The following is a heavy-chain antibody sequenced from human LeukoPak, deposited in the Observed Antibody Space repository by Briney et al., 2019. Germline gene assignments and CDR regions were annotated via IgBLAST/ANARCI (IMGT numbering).Heavy chain of an antibody. CDR3: ARDLTASLLWFGEQFDP. CDR2: IYYSGST. D-gene: IGHD3-10*01. J-gene: IGHJ5*02. Sequence: PSETLSLTRTVSGGSISSSSYYWGWIRQPPGKGLEWIGSIYYSGSTYYNPSLKSRVTISVDTSKNQFSLKLSSVTAADTAVYYCARDLTASLLWFGEQFDPWGQGTLVTVSS. CDR1: GGSISSSSYY. V-gene: IGHV4-39*07.